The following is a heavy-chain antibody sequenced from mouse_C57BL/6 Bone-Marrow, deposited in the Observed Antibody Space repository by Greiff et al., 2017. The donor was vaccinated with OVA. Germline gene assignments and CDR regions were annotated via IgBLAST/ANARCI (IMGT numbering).Heavy chain of an antibody. Sequence: QVQLQQPGAELVKPGASVKMSCKASGYTFTSYWITWVKQRPGQGLEWIGDIYPGSGSTNYNEKFKSKATLTVDTSSSTAYMQRSSLTSEDSAVYYCARDSYYYGSSYVGWYFDVWGTGTTVTVSS. CDR1: GYTFTSYW. D-gene: IGHD1-1*01. V-gene: IGHV1-55*01. J-gene: IGHJ1*03. CDR2: IYPGSGST. CDR3: ARDSYYYGSSYVGWYFDV.